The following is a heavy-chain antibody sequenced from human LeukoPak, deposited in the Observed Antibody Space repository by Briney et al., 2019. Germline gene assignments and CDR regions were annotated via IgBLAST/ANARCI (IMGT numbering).Heavy chain of an antibody. V-gene: IGHV3-74*01. Sequence: GGSLRLSCAASGFTFSSYEMNWVRQAPGGGLVWVSRINIDETNAYADSVSGRFTISRDNAKNTLYLQMNSLRAEDTAVYFCGRGGDGIDVWGQGTTVIVSS. CDR1: GFTFSSYE. CDR3: GRGGDGIDV. CDR2: INIDETNA. J-gene: IGHJ3*01.